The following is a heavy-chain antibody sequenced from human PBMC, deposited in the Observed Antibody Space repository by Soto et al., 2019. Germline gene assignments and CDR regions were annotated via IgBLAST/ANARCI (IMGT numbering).Heavy chain of an antibody. CDR1: GVSFSGYY. CDR3: ARGFVSSSNGSKLYYFDY. D-gene: IGHD6-6*01. Sequence: SETLSLTCAVYGVSFSGYYWSWIRQPPGKGLEWIGEINHSGSTNYNPSLKSRVTISVDTSKNQFSLKLSSVTAADTAVYYCARGFVSSSNGSKLYYFDYWGRGTLVTVSS. V-gene: IGHV4-34*01. J-gene: IGHJ4*02. CDR2: INHSGST.